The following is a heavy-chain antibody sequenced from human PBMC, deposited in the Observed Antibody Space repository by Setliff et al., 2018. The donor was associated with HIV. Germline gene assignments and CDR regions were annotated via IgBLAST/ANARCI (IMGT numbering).Heavy chain of an antibody. CDR1: GFIFSSYA. D-gene: IGHD2-2*01. CDR2: MSYDGNNK. CDR3: AREAGKYQVLSPGSWFDP. V-gene: IGHV3-30*01. J-gene: IGHJ5*02. Sequence: GGSLRLSCAASGFIFSSYAMHWVRQAPGKGLEWVAVMSYDGNNKYYADSVKGRFTISRDNSKNTLFLQMNSLRPEDTAVYYCAREAGKYQVLSPGSWFDPWGQGTLVTVSS.